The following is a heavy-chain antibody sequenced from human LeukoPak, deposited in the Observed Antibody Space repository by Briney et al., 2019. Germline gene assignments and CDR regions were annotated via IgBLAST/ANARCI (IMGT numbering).Heavy chain of an antibody. D-gene: IGHD6-19*01. CDR1: GFTFSSYW. Sequence: GGSLRLSCAASGFTFSSYWMHWVRQAPGKGLEWVSVIYSGGSTYYADSVKGRFTISRHNSKNTLYLQMNSLRAEDTAVYYCARDHSSGFPDYWGQGTLVTVSS. CDR3: ARDHSSGFPDY. CDR2: IYSGGST. J-gene: IGHJ4*02. V-gene: IGHV3-53*04.